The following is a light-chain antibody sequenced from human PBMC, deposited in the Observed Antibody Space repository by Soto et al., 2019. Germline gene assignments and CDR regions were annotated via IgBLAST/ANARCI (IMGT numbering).Light chain of an antibody. V-gene: IGKV3-20*01. CDR1: QSTTY. CDR2: GSS. CDR3: QQYTDSRT. Sequence: ESVLTQSRGTLSLSPGERATLSCRASQSTTYIAWYQQKPGQAPRLLSYGSSTRAPGTPDRFSGSGSGTDFTLTISRLEPEDFAVYYCQQYTDSRTFGQGTKV. J-gene: IGKJ1*01.